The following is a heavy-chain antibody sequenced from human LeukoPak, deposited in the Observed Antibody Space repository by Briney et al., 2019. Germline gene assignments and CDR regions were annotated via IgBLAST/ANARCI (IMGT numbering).Heavy chain of an antibody. Sequence: ASVKVSCKLSEYTFSDFYLNWVRQAPGQGLEWMAWINPFSDARSYAQKFQGRVTMTWDMSTTTVFMELSRLRSDDPAVYYCATSTITHTRDPWGQGTLVTVSS. CDR1: EYTFSDFY. CDR2: INPFSDAR. D-gene: IGHD1-1*01. J-gene: IGHJ5*02. V-gene: IGHV1-2*02. CDR3: ATSTITHTRDP.